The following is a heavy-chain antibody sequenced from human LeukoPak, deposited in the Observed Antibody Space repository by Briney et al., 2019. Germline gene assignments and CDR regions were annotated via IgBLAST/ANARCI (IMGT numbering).Heavy chain of an antibody. V-gene: IGHV1-2*02. CDR3: ARELGGYTSGLDP. CDR2: INPNSGGT. J-gene: IGHJ5*02. Sequence: VASVRVSCKASGYTFTGYYMHWVRQAPGQGLEWMGWINPNSGGTNYAQKFQGRFTMTRDTSISTAYMDLRRLTSDDTAVYYCARELGGYTSGLDPWGQGTLVTVSS. CDR1: GYTFTGYY. D-gene: IGHD6-19*01.